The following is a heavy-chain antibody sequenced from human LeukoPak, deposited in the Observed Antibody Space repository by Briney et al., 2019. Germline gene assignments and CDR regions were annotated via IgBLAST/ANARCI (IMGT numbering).Heavy chain of an antibody. CDR3: VKITSSSGGDY. V-gene: IGHV3-64*01. J-gene: IGHJ4*02. CDR2: ISSNGGST. D-gene: IGHD6-19*01. CDR1: GFTFSSYA. Sequence: GGSLRLSCAASGFTFSSYAMHWVRQAPGKGLEYVSAISSNGGSTSYANSVKGRFTISRDNSKNTLYLQMGSLRAEDMAVYYCVKITSSSGGDYWGQGTLVTVSS.